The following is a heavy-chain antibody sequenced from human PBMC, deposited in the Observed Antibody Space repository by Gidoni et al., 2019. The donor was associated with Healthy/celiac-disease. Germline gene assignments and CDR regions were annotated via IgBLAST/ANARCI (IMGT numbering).Heavy chain of an antibody. CDR1: GFTFSSYG. D-gene: IGHD3-22*01. CDR3: AKDLYDSSGYEYGGYYYYYGMDV. V-gene: IGHV3-30*18. J-gene: IGHJ6*02. CDR2: ISYDGSNK. Sequence: QVQLVESGGGVVQPGRSLRLSFAASGFTFSSYGLPWVRQAPGKGLEWVAVISYDGSNKYYADSVKGRFTISRDNSKNTLYLQMNSLRAEDTAVYYCAKDLYDSSGYEYGGYYYYYGMDVWGQGTTVTVSS.